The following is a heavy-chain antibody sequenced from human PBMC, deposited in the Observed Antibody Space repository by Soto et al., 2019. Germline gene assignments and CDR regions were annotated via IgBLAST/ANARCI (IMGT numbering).Heavy chain of an antibody. CDR1: GASMNSYH. D-gene: IGHD3-10*01. V-gene: IGHV4-4*07. CDR3: ARDFSTRITMVRGVTSNWFDP. Sequence: SETLSLTCTVSGASMNSYHWSWIRQPAGQGLEWIGRLHSSGSPNYNPSLKSRVPISGDTSKHQFSLKLSSGTAADTAVYYCARDFSTRITMVRGVTSNWFDPWGQGTLVTVSS. CDR2: LHSSGSP. J-gene: IGHJ5*02.